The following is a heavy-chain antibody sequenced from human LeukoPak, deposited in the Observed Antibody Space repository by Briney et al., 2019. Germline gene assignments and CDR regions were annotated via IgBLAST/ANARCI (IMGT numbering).Heavy chain of an antibody. CDR1: GFXFSYYG. Sequence: PGGSLRLSCAASGFXFSYYGISWVRQAPGKGLEWGSTISGSGGSTYYADSVKGQFTISRDNSKNTLYLQMNSLTAEDTAVYYCAKRGARPTYYFDYWGQGTLVTVSS. D-gene: IGHD1-26*01. J-gene: IGHJ4*02. V-gene: IGHV3-23*01. CDR2: ISGSGGST. CDR3: AKRGARPTYYFDY.